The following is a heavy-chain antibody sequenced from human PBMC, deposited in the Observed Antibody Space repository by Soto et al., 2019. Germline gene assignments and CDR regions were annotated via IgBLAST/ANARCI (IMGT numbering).Heavy chain of an antibody. CDR1: GGTFSSYT. J-gene: IGHJ5*02. CDR3: ARVYYYGSGSAKNWFDP. D-gene: IGHD3-10*01. CDR2: IIPILDIA. Sequence: QVQLVQSGAEVKKPGSSVKVSCKDSGGTFSSYTITWVRQAPGHGLEWMGRIIPILDIANYAQKCQGRVTITADKSKSTADMELSSLRSEDTAVYYCARVYYYGSGSAKNWFDPWGQGTLVTVSS. V-gene: IGHV1-69*02.